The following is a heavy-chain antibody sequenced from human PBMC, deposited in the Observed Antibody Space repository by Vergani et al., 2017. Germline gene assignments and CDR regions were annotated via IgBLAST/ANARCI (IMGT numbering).Heavy chain of an antibody. Sequence: EVQLVESGGGVVRPGGSLRLSCAASGFTFDDYGMSWVRQAPGKGLEWVSGINWNGGSTGYADSVKGRFTISRDNSKNTLRLQMNSLRADDTAVYYCTKGSRGYTGYFFDYWGQGTLATVSS. J-gene: IGHJ4*02. D-gene: IGHD5-12*01. V-gene: IGHV3-20*04. CDR1: GFTFDDYG. CDR3: TKGSRGYTGYFFDY. CDR2: INWNGGST.